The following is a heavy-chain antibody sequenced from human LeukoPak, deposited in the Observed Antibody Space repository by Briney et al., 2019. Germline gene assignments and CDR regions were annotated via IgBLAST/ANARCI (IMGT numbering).Heavy chain of an antibody. D-gene: IGHD2/OR15-2a*01. CDR1: GGSLSSGSYY. J-gene: IGHJ3*02. V-gene: IGHV4-61*02. CDR3: ARDGIVTNAFDI. CDR2: IYTSGST. Sequence: SETLSLTCTVSGGSLSSGSYYWSWIRQPAGKGLEWIGRIYTSGSTNYNPSLKSRVTISVDTSKNQFSLKLSSVTAADTAVYYCARDGIVTNAFDIWGQGTMVTVSS.